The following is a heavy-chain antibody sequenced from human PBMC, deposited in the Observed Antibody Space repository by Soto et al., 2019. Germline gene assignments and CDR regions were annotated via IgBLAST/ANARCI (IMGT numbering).Heavy chain of an antibody. V-gene: IGHV4-34*01. CDR3: ARVPSIAARPDYFDY. CDR1: GVSFSGDY. J-gene: IGHJ4*02. CDR2: INHSGSA. D-gene: IGHD6-6*01. Sequence: SETLSLTCAVYGVSFSGDYWSWIRQPPGKGLEWIGEINHSGSANYNPSLKSRVTISXXTXKXQFSLKLSSVTAADTAVYYCARVPSIAARPDYFDYWGQGTLVNV.